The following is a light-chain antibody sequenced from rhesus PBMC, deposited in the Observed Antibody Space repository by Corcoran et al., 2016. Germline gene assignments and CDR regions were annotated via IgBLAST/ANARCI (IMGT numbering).Light chain of an antibody. J-gene: IGKJ1*01. CDR2: DAS. Sequence: DIQMTQSPSSLSASVGDTVTITCPASQGISKYLAWYQQKPGKAPKLLIYDASTLQSGVPSRVSGSGSGTEVTLTISSLQPEDFATEYCQQHNTFPRTFGQGTKVEI. CDR3: QQHNTFPRT. CDR1: QGISKY. V-gene: IGKV1-25*01.